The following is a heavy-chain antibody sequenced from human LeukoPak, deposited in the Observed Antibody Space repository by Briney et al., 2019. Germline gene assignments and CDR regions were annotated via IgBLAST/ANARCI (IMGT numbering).Heavy chain of an antibody. Sequence: PGGSLRLSCAASGYTFSSYAMSWVRQAPGKGLEWVSAISGSGGSTYYADSVKGRFTISRDNSKNTLYLQMNSLRAEDTAVYYCAKGGESEYELDYWGQGALVTVSS. D-gene: IGHD3-16*01. CDR1: GYTFSSYA. V-gene: IGHV3-23*01. J-gene: IGHJ4*02. CDR3: AKGGESEYELDY. CDR2: ISGSGGST.